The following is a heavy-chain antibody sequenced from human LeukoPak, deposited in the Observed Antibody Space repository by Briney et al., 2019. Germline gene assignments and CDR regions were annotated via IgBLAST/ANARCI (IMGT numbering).Heavy chain of an antibody. CDR2: IHYSGGT. CDR3: ARVLKSGPYYYFDT. Sequence: SETLSLTCSVSGGSISNYYWSWIRQPPGKELEWIGYIHYSGGTNYKPSLKSRVTISVDTSKSQFSLKLNSVSAADTAVYYCARVLKSGPYYYFDTWGQGTLVTVSS. J-gene: IGHJ5*02. V-gene: IGHV4-59*01. D-gene: IGHD3-10*01. CDR1: GGSISNYY.